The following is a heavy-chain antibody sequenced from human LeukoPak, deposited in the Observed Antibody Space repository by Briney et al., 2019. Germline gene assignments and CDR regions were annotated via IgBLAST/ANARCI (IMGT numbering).Heavy chain of an antibody. CDR3: ARAPLVAAAFDY. V-gene: IGHV4-39*07. D-gene: IGHD6-13*01. CDR2: IYYSGST. J-gene: IGHJ4*02. CDR1: GGSISSSSNY. Sequence: SETLSLTCTVSGGSISSSSNYWDWIRQPPGEGLEWIGSIYYSGSTYYNPSLKSRVTISVDTSKNQFSLKLSSVTAADTAVYYCARAPLVAAAFDYWGQGTLVTVSS.